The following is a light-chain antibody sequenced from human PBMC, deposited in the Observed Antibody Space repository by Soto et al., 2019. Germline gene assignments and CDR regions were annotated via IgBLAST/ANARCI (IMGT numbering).Light chain of an antibody. CDR3: QQYYTTPIT. V-gene: IGKV4-1*01. J-gene: IGKJ5*01. CDR1: QSVLYSSNDKNY. CDR2: WAS. Sequence: IVMTQSPDSLAVSLGERATINCKSSQSVLYSSNDKNYLAWYQQQPGQPPKLLIYWASTRESGVPDRFSGSGSGTDFTLTISSLQAEDVAVYYCQQYYTTPITFGQGTRLEIK.